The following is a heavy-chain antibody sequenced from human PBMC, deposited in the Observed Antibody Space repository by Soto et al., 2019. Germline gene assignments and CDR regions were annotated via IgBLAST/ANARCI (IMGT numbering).Heavy chain of an antibody. CDR3: ARVRGSYLDYYYYGMDV. V-gene: IGHV1-18*01. J-gene: IGHJ6*02. D-gene: IGHD1-26*01. CDR1: GYTFTSYG. Sequence: ASVKVSCKASGYTFTSYGISWVRQAPGQGLEWTGWISAYNGNTNYAQKLQGRVTMTTDTSTSTAYMELRSLRSDDTAVYYCARVRGSYLDYYYYGMDVWGQGTTVTVSS. CDR2: ISAYNGNT.